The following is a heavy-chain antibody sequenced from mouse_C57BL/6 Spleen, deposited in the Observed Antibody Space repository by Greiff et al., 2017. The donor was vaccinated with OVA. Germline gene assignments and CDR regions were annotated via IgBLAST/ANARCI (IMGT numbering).Heavy chain of an antibody. V-gene: IGHV1-54*01. CDR2: INPGSGGT. CDR3: ARKGLRDYFDY. J-gene: IGHJ2*01. D-gene: IGHD3-1*01. Sequence: QVHVKQSGAELVRPGTSVKVSCKASGYAFTNYLIEWVKQRPGQGLEWIGVINPGSGGTNYNEKFKGKATLTADKSSSTAYMQLSSLTSDDSAVYFCARKGLRDYFDYWGQGTTLTVSS. CDR1: GYAFTNYL.